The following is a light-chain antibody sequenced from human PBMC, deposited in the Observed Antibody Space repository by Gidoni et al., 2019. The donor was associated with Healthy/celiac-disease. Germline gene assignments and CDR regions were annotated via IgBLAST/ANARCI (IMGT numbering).Light chain of an antibody. CDR3: QQYGNLLLST. J-gene: IGKJ5*01. CDR1: QDISNY. CDR2: DAS. V-gene: IGKV1-33*01. Sequence: DIQMTQSPSSLSASVGDRVTITRQASQDISNYLNWYQQKPGKAPKLLIYDASNLETGVPARFSGSGSGTDFTFTISSLQPEDIATYYCQQYGNLLLSTFGQGTRLEIK.